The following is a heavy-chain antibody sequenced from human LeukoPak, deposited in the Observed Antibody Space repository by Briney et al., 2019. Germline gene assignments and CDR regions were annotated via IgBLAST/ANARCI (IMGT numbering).Heavy chain of an antibody. CDR1: GGSISSSSYY. J-gene: IGHJ4*02. V-gene: IGHV4-39*07. CDR2: IYYSGST. Sequence: PSETLSLTCTVSGGSISSSSYYWGWIRQPPGKGLEWIGSIYYSGSTYYNPSLKSRVTISVDTSKNQFSLKLSSVTAADTAVYYCARDNRWLGELLYEFLWGQGTLVTVSS. CDR3: ARDNRWLGELLYEFL. D-gene: IGHD3-10*01.